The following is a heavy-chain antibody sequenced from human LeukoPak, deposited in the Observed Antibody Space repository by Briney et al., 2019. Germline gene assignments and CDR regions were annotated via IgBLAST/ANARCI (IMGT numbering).Heavy chain of an antibody. J-gene: IGHJ4*02. CDR3: VRDPSAGSES. Sequence: PGGSLRLSCAASGFTFSGRWMSWVRQAPGKGLEWVANIKPDGSEKNYVDSVKGRFIISRDNAKRLLYLQMNSLRVEDTAVYYCVRDPSAGSESWGQGTLVIVSS. D-gene: IGHD6-25*01. V-gene: IGHV3-7*01. CDR1: GFTFSGRW. CDR2: IKPDGSEK.